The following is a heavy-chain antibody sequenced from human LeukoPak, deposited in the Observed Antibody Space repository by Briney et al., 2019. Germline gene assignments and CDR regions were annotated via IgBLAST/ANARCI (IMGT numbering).Heavy chain of an antibody. J-gene: IGHJ4*02. CDR2: INHSGST. D-gene: IGHD3-22*01. CDR3: ASGPEYYYDSSGYYLNY. Sequence: SETLSLTCAVYGGSFSGYYWSWIRQPPGKGLEWIGEINHSGSTNYNPSLKSRVTISVDRSKNQFSLKLSSVTAADTAVYYCASGPEYYYDSSGYYLNYWGQGTLVTVSS. V-gene: IGHV4-34*01. CDR1: GGSFSGYY.